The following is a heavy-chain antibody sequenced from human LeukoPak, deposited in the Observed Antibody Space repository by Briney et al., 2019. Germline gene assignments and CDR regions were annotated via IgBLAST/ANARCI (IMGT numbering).Heavy chain of an antibody. J-gene: IGHJ4*02. Sequence: SQTLSLTCTVSGGSISSGGYYWSWIRQPPGKGLEWIGYIYHSGNTYYNPSLKSRVTISVDTSKNQFSLKLSSVTAADTAVYYCARESAKRGGDTDYWGQGTLVTVSS. V-gene: IGHV4-30-2*01. CDR3: ARESAKRGGDTDY. D-gene: IGHD2-21*01. CDR1: GGSISSGGYY. CDR2: IYHSGNT.